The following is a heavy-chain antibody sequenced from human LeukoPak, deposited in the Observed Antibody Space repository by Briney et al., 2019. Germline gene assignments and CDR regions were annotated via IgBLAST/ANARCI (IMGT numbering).Heavy chain of an antibody. V-gene: IGHV4-28*01. Sequence: SDTLSLTCAVSGYSISSTNWWAWIRQPPGKGLEWIGYIYYTGSTYYNPSLKSRVTMSVATSKNQFSLNLSSVTAVVTAVYYCARSQGGNYRYWYFDLWGRGTLVTVSS. D-gene: IGHD1-26*01. CDR2: IYYTGST. J-gene: IGHJ2*01. CDR1: GYSISSTNW. CDR3: ARSQGGNYRYWYFDL.